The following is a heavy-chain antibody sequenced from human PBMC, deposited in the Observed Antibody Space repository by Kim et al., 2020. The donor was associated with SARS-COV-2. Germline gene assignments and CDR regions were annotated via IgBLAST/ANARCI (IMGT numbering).Heavy chain of an antibody. CDR3: ARGYFYARE. D-gene: IGHD3-10*01. CDR2: IDSSGHT. Sequence: SETLSLTCTVSGGSISSGSFHWNWIRQYPGKGLEWIGYIDSSGHTYYTPSLKSRLTISVDTSKNQFSLKLSSVTAADTAFYYCARGYFYAREWGQGTLVTVSS. V-gene: IGHV4-31*03. J-gene: IGHJ4*01. CDR1: GGSISSGSFH.